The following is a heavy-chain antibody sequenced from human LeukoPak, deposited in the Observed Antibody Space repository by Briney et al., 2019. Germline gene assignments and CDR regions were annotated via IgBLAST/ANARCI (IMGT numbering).Heavy chain of an antibody. Sequence: GGSLRLSCAASGFTFSSYAMSWVRQAPGKGLEWVSAISGSGGSTYYADSVKGRFTISRDNAKNSLHLQMNSLRVEDTAVYYCAKNGGPHGMDVWGQGTTVTVSS. J-gene: IGHJ6*02. V-gene: IGHV3-23*01. CDR2: ISGSGGST. D-gene: IGHD3-16*01. CDR3: AKNGGPHGMDV. CDR1: GFTFSSYA.